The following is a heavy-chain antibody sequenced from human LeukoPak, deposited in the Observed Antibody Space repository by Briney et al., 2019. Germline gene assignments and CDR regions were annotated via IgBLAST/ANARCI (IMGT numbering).Heavy chain of an antibody. Sequence: SETLSLTCTVSGGSISSSSSYWGWIRQPPGKGLEWIVSFFYSGSTYYNPSLKSRVTISVDTSKNQFSLKLSSVTAADTAVYYCAREIAAAGTWWFDPWGQGTLVTVSS. D-gene: IGHD6-13*01. J-gene: IGHJ5*02. V-gene: IGHV4-39*07. CDR3: AREIAAAGTWWFDP. CDR2: FFYSGST. CDR1: GGSISSSSSY.